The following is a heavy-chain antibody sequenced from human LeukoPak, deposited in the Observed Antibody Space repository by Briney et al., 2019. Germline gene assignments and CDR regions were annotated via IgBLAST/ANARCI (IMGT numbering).Heavy chain of an antibody. CDR2: ISAYNGNT. CDR3: ARVLEHDSSGYYPFDY. D-gene: IGHD3-22*01. J-gene: IGHJ4*02. CDR1: GYTFTSYG. Sequence: ASVKVSCKASGYTFTSYGIGWVGQAPGQGLEWMGWISAYNGNTNYAQKLQGRVTMTTDTSTSTAYMELRSLRSDDTAVYCCARVLEHDSSGYYPFDYWGQGTLVTVSS. V-gene: IGHV1-18*01.